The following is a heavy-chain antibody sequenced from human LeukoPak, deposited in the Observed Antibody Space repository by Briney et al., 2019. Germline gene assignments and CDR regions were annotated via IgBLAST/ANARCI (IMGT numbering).Heavy chain of an antibody. V-gene: IGHV4-61*02. CDR3: ARGRNHAYYFDY. CDR1: GGSISSGSYY. J-gene: IGHJ4*02. CDR2: IYTSGST. D-gene: IGHD1-14*01. Sequence: PSETLSLTCTVSGGSISSGSYYWSWIRQPAGKGLEWIGRIYTSGSTNYNPSLKSRVTISVDTSKNQFSLKLSSVTAADTAVYYCARGRNHAYYFDYWGQGTLVTVSS.